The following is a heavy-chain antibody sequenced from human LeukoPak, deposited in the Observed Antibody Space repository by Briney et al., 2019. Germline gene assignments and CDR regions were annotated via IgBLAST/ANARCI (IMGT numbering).Heavy chain of an antibody. CDR1: GFTISSYT. CDR3: AKQEGSGGYFDAFDI. J-gene: IGHJ3*02. D-gene: IGHD6-19*01. Sequence: GGSLTLYCAASGFTISSYTMSWLPPAPGKELKGVTGISGSGGSTYYADYVKGRFTISRDNSKNTLYLQMNSLRAEETAVYYCAKQEGSGGYFDAFDIWGQGTMVTVSS. CDR2: ISGSGGST. V-gene: IGHV3-23*01.